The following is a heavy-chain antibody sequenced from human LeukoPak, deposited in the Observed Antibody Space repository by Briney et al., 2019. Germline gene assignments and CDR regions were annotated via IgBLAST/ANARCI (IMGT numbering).Heavy chain of an antibody. J-gene: IGHJ4*02. V-gene: IGHV3-73*01. CDR3: TRPSGRYYYDSSGYYPREDTDY. CDR2: IRSKANSYAT. Sequence: GGSLRLSCTASGFTFNNYALHWVRQASGKGLEWVGRIRSKANSYATAYAASVKGRFTISRDDSKNTAYLQMNSLKTEDTAVYYCTRPSGRYYYDSSGYYPREDTDYWGQGTLVTVSS. CDR1: GFTFNNYA. D-gene: IGHD3-22*01.